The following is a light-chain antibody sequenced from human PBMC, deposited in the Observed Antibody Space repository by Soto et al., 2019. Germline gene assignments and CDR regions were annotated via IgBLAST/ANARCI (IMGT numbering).Light chain of an antibody. Sequence: EIVMTQSPTTLSVSPGQRPTLACRASQSVSSNLAWYQQKSRQAPRLVXYGASARATGIPARFSGSGSATEFTLTISSLQSEDFAVYFCQQYNNWPPITFGQGTRLEIK. CDR2: GAS. CDR1: QSVSSN. J-gene: IGKJ5*01. CDR3: QQYNNWPPIT. V-gene: IGKV3-15*01.